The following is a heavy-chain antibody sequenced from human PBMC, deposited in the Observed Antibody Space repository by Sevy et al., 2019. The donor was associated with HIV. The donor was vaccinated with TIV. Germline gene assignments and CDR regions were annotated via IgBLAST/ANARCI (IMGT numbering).Heavy chain of an antibody. CDR1: GFTFSSYA. CDR2: ISYDGSNK. V-gene: IGHV3-30-3*01. D-gene: IGHD6-19*01. CDR3: ARDSFIPTVAGTLFFDYYGMDV. Sequence: GGSLRLSCAASGFTFSSYAMHWVRQAPGKGLEWVAVISYDGSNKYYADSVKGRFTISRDNSKNTLYLQMNSLRAEDTAVYYCARDSFIPTVAGTLFFDYYGMDVWGQGTTVTVSS. J-gene: IGHJ6*02.